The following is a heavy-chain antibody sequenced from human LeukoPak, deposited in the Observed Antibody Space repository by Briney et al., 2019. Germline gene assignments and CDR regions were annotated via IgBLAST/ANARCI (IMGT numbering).Heavy chain of an antibody. CDR2: ISSSGSTI. J-gene: IGHJ4*02. V-gene: IGHV3-11*04. D-gene: IGHD5-18*01. CDR3: ARWDTGMAAFDL. Sequence: GGSLRLSCAASGFTFSDYYMSWIRQAPGKGLEWVSYISSSGSTIYYADSVKGRFTISRDNAKNSLYLHMNSLRAEDTALYWCARWDTGMAAFDLWGQGTLVTVSS. CDR1: GFTFSDYY.